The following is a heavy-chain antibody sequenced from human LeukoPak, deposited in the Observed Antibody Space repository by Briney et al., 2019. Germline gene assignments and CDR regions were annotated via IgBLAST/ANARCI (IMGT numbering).Heavy chain of an antibody. CDR2: INPNSGGA. V-gene: IGHV1-2*02. Sequence: ASVKVSCKASGYTFTGYYMHWVRQAPGQGLEWMGWINPNSGGANYAQKFQGRVTMTRDTSISTAYMELNRLRSDDTAVYYCARDRDYGSGIFDYWGQGTLVTVSS. CDR1: GYTFTGYY. J-gene: IGHJ4*02. D-gene: IGHD3-10*01. CDR3: ARDRDYGSGIFDY.